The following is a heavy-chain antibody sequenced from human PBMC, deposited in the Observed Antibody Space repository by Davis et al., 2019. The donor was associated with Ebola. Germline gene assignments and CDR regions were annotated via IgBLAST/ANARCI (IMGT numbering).Heavy chain of an antibody. D-gene: IGHD3-22*01. J-gene: IGHJ4*02. CDR2: INHSGST. V-gene: IGHV4-34*01. CDR3: ARMEGGYDSSGYYSFSHDY. CDR1: GGSFSGYY. Sequence: SETLSLTCAVYGGSFSGYYWSWIRQPPGKGLEWIGEINHSGSTNYNPSLKSRVTISVDTSKNQFSLKLSSVTAADTAVYYCARMEGGYDSSGYYSFSHDYWGQGTLVTVSS.